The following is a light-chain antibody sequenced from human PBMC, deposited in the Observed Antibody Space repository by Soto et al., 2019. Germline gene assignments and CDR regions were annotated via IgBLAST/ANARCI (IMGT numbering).Light chain of an antibody. CDR1: QTINNW. J-gene: IGKJ2*01. CDR2: KAS. Sequence: DIQMTQSPSTLSAFVGDRVTITCRASQTINNWLAWYQQKPGKAPKLLIYKASSLESGVPSRFSGSGAGTEFTITISSLQPDDFASNYCQQYKSYSSSTFGQGTKLEIK. V-gene: IGKV1-5*03. CDR3: QQYKSYSSST.